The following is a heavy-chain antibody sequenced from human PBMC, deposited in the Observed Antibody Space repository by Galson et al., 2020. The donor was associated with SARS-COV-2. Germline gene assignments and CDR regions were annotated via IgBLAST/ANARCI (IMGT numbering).Heavy chain of an antibody. CDR2: ISAYNGNT. Sequence: ASVKVSCKASGYTFTSYGISWVRQAPGQGLEWMGWISAYNGNTNYAQKLQGRVTMTTDTSTSTAYMELRSLRSDDTAVYYCARVGEVSGWYGGYYYCGMDVWGQGTTVTVSS. CDR3: ARVGEVSGWYGGYYYCGMDV. CDR1: GYTFTSYG. J-gene: IGHJ6*02. V-gene: IGHV1-18*04. D-gene: IGHD6-19*01.